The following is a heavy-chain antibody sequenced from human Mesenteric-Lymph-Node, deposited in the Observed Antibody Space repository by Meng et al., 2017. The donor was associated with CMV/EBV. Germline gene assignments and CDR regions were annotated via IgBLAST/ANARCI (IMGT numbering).Heavy chain of an antibody. CDR3: ARRGVYNWNIPAPDY. Sequence: GESLKISCAASGFTFSSYAMSWVRQAPGKGLEWVSSISSSSSYIYYADSVKGRFTISRDNAKNSLYLQMNGLRAEDTAVYYCARRGVYNWNIPAPDYWGQGTLVTVSS. CDR1: GFTFSSYA. J-gene: IGHJ4*02. CDR2: ISSSSSYI. D-gene: IGHD1/OR15-1a*01. V-gene: IGHV3-21*01.